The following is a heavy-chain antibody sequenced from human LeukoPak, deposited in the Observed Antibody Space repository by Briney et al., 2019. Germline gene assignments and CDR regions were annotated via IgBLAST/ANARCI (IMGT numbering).Heavy chain of an antibody. V-gene: IGHV1-8*01. Sequence: GASVKVSCKASGYTFTRYDINWVRQATGQGLEWMGWMNPNSGNTGYAQKFQGRVTMTRNTSISTAYMELSSLRSEDTAVYYCARWKAAAYKYYFDYWGQGTLVTVSS. CDR2: MNPNSGNT. J-gene: IGHJ4*02. CDR3: ARWKAAAYKYYFDY. D-gene: IGHD6-13*01. CDR1: GYTFTRYD.